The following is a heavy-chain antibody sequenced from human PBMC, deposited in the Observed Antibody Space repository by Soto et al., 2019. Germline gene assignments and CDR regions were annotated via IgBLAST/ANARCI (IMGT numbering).Heavy chain of an antibody. Sequence: EVQLVESGGGLVQPGGSLRLSCAASGFTVSSSYMSWVRQAPGKGLEWVSVIYSGGGTYYADSVKGRFTISRDNSKNTLYLQMNSLGAEDTAVYYCARGWERITIFGVVNSLDYWGRGTLVTVSP. D-gene: IGHD3-3*01. CDR2: IYSGGGT. V-gene: IGHV3-66*01. CDR1: GFTVSSSY. CDR3: ARGWERITIFGVVNSLDY. J-gene: IGHJ4*02.